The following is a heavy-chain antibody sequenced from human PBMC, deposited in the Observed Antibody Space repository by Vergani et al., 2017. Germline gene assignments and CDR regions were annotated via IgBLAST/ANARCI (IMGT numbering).Heavy chain of an antibody. J-gene: IGHJ5*02. CDR2: IYYSGST. D-gene: IGHD6-19*01. CDR3: ARHSTVEWLVKLGWIDP. V-gene: IGHV4-39*01. CDR1: GTSIRSSNYY. Sequence: QLQLQESGPGLVKPSATLSLTCSVSGTSIRSSNYYWGWIHQPPGKGLEWIASIYYSGSTYYNPSLKSRVTISVDTSKNQLSLKLSSVTAADTAVYFCARHSTVEWLVKLGWIDPWGQGILVTVSS.